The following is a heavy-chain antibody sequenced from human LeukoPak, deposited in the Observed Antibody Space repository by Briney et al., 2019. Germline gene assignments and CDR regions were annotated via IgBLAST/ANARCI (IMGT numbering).Heavy chain of an antibody. D-gene: IGHD2-21*01. V-gene: IGHV3-30*02. Sequence: GGSLRLSCEASGFTFSNYGMHWVRQAPGKGLEWVAFLRHNGGREYYVDSVRGRFTIPRDNSKNTLYLEMNSLRVEDTAVYYCAKADIVAVRSALEYWGQGTLVSVSS. CDR3: AKADIVAVRSALEY. CDR1: GFTFSNYG. J-gene: IGHJ4*02. CDR2: LRHNGGRE.